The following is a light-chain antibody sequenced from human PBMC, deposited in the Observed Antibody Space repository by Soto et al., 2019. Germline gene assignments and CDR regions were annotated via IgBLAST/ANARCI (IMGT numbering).Light chain of an antibody. V-gene: IGKV3-20*01. CDR2: AAS. CDR3: QHYGDSSRT. CDR1: QSVDSSY. Sequence: EIVLTQSPGTLSLSPGERATLSCRAGQSVDSSYLAWYQQKPGQAPRLLIYAASSRATGISDRFSGSGSGTDFTLTISRLAPEDFAVYYCQHYGDSSRTFGQGTRVEVK. J-gene: IGKJ1*01.